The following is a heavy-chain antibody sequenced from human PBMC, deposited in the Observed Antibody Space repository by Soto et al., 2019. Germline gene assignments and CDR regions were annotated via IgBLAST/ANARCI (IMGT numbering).Heavy chain of an antibody. CDR2: IGYGGVYS. CDR1: GFIFNDYA. V-gene: IGHV3-23*01. CDR3: AKDRVSRNSVWDPFDV. D-gene: IGHD2-21*01. Sequence: GGSLRLSCSASGFIFNDYAMSWVRQAPGKGPEWVSSIGYGGVYSYYADYVKGRFTISRDNSKNSLYLQMNSLRAEDTAIYYCAKDRVSRNSVWDPFDVWGQGTMVTVSS. J-gene: IGHJ3*01.